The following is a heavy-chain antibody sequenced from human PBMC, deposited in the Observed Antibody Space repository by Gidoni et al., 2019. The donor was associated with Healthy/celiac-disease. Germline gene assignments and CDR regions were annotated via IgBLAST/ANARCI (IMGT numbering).Heavy chain of an antibody. CDR2: INHSGST. V-gene: IGHV4-34*01. CDR1: GGSFSGYY. CDR3: AGDIVATIYGY. Sequence: QVQLQQWGAGLLKPSETLSLTCAVYGGSFSGYYWSWIRQPPGKGLEWIGEINHSGSTNYNPSLKSRVTISVDTSKNQFSLKLSSVTAADTAVYYCAGDIVATIYGYWGQGTLVTVSS. D-gene: IGHD5-12*01. J-gene: IGHJ4*02.